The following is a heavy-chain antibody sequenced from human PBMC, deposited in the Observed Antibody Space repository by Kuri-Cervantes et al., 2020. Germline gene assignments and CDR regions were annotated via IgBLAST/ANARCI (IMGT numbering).Heavy chain of an antibody. CDR1: GYTFTNYA. Sequence: ASVKVSCKASGYTFTNYAMYWVRQAPGQRLEWMGWINAGNGDTKYSQQFQGRVTITRDTSASTAYMELSSLRSEDTAVYYCARGGPNGLNAFDIWGQGTMVTVSS. CDR3: ARGGPNGLNAFDI. CDR2: INAGNGDT. V-gene: IGHV1-3*01. J-gene: IGHJ3*02. D-gene: IGHD2-8*01.